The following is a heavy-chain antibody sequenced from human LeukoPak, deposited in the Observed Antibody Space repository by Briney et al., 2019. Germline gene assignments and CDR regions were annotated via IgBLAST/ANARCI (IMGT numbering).Heavy chain of an antibody. Sequence: GGSLRLSCAASGFTFSSYSMNWVRQAPGKGLEWVSYISSSSTIYYADSVKGRFTISRDNSKYTLYLQMNSLRAEDTAVYYCARLGSTWGQGTLVTVSS. J-gene: IGHJ5*02. CDR1: GFTFSSYS. CDR2: ISSSSTI. CDR3: ARLGST. V-gene: IGHV3-48*01. D-gene: IGHD3-10*01.